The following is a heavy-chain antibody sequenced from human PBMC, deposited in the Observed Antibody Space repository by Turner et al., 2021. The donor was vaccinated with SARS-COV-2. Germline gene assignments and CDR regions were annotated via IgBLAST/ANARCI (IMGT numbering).Heavy chain of an antibody. Sequence: QVQLVESGGGVFQPGRSLRLSCAASAFTFSSYSMHWVRQAPGKGLEWVAVISYDGSYKYYADSVKGRFTISRDNSKNTLYLQMNSLRAEDTAVYYCARARNYSSSWYGVDVPFDPWGQGTLVTVSS. CDR2: ISYDGSYK. J-gene: IGHJ5*02. CDR1: AFTFSSYS. D-gene: IGHD6-13*01. V-gene: IGHV3-30-3*01. CDR3: ARARNYSSSWYGVDVPFDP.